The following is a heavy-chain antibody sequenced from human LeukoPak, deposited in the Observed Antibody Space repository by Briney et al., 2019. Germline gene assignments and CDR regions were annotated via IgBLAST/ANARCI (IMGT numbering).Heavy chain of an antibody. V-gene: IGHV3-11*01. CDR3: ARVQKGIAAAGTGGGWFDP. J-gene: IGHJ5*02. CDR2: ISSSGSTI. CDR1: GFTFSDYY. Sequence: GGSLRLSCAASGFTFSDYYMSWIRQAPGKGLEWISYISSSGSTIYYSDSVRGQFTISRDNAKNSLYLQMNSLRAEDTAVYYCARVQKGIAAAGTGGGWFDPWGQGTLVTVSA. D-gene: IGHD6-13*01.